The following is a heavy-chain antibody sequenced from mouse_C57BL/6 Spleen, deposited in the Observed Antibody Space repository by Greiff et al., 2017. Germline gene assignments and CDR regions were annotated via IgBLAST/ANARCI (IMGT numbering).Heavy chain of an antibody. CDR2: ISDGGSYT. J-gene: IGHJ2*01. D-gene: IGHD1-1*01. CDR1: GFTFSSYA. CDR3: ARMRRGTTVVDY. Sequence: EVKLVESGGGLVKPGGSLKLSCAASGFTFSSYAMSWVRQTPEKRLEWVATISDGGSYTYYPDNVKGRFTISRDNAKNNLYLQMSHLKSEDTAMYYCARMRRGTTVVDYWGQGTTLTVSS. V-gene: IGHV5-4*03.